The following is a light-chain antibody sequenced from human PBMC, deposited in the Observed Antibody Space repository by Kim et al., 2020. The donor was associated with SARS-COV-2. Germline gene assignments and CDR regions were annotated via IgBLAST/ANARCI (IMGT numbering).Light chain of an antibody. CDR1: HGVSGSY. J-gene: IGKJ1*01. V-gene: IGKV3-20*01. Sequence: EIVLTQSPVTLSLSPGDRATLSCRASHGVSGSYLAWYQQKPGQAPRLLIYAASTRATDIPDKFTGSGSEIDFTLTISRLDPEDFAIYYCQQYGGSPWTFGQGTKVDIK. CDR2: AAS. CDR3: QQYGGSPWT.